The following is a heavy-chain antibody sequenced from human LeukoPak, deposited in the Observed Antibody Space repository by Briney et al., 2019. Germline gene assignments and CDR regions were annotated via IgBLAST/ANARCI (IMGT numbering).Heavy chain of an antibody. CDR3: AKDTSYDYGDYGWFDY. CDR1: GFTFSSYA. Sequence: GGSPRLSCAASGFTFSSYAMSWVRQAPGKGLEWVSAISGSGGSTYYADSVKGRFTISRDNSKNTLYLQMNSLRAEDTAVYYCAKDTSYDYGDYGWFDYWGQGTLVTVSS. D-gene: IGHD4-17*01. J-gene: IGHJ4*02. CDR2: ISGSGGST. V-gene: IGHV3-23*01.